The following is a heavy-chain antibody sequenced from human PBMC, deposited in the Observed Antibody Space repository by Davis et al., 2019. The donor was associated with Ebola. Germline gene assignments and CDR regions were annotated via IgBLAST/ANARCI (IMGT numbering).Heavy chain of an antibody. CDR3: VVRGVPYGMDV. D-gene: IGHD3-10*02. J-gene: IGHJ6*04. CDR1: GFTFSNAW. Sequence: GESLKISCAASGFTFSNAWMSWVRQAPGKGLVWVSRINSDGSTTSYADSVKGRLTISRDNSKNTLYLQMNSLRAEDTAVYYCVVRGVPYGMDVWGKGTTVTVSS. CDR2: INSDGSTT. V-gene: IGHV3-74*01.